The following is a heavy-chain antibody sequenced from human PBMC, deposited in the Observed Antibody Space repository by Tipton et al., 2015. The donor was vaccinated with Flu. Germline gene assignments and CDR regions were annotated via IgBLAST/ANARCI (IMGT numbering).Heavy chain of an antibody. D-gene: IGHD2-15*01. CDR2: INHSGST. J-gene: IGHJ5*02. CDR3: ARRRGCCSGGSCYSRRFDP. Sequence: TLSLTCAVYGGSFSGYYWSWIRQPPGKGLEWIGEINHSGSTNYNPSLKSRVTISVDTSKNQFSLKLSSVTAADTAVYYCARRRGCCSGGSCYSRRFDPWGQGTLVTVSS. CDR1: GGSFSGYY. V-gene: IGHV4-34*01.